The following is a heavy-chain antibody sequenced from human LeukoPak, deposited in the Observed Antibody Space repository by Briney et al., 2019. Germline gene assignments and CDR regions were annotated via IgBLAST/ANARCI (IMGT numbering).Heavy chain of an antibody. J-gene: IGHJ4*02. D-gene: IGHD4-17*01. Sequence: PGGSLRPSCAASGFTFSSYGMHWVRQAPGKGLEWVAVISYDGSNKYYADSVKGRFTISRDNSKNTLYLQMNSLRAEDTAVYYCAKDHGDYEGFDYWGQGTLVTVSS. CDR3: AKDHGDYEGFDY. CDR1: GFTFSSYG. CDR2: ISYDGSNK. V-gene: IGHV3-30*18.